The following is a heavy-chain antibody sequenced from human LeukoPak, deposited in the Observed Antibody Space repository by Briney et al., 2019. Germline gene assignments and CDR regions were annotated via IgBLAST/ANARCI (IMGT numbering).Heavy chain of an antibody. J-gene: IGHJ4*02. D-gene: IGHD3-22*01. V-gene: IGHV1-18*04. CDR1: GYTFTSYG. CDR2: ISAYNGNT. CDR3: ARDLHAWDTMIVVVTPGGY. Sequence: VASVNDSCKASGYTFTSYGISWVRQAPGQGLEWMGWISAYNGNTDYAQKLQGRVTMTTDTSTSIAYVELRSLRSDDTAVYYCARDLHAWDTMIVVVTPGGYWGQGTLVTVSS.